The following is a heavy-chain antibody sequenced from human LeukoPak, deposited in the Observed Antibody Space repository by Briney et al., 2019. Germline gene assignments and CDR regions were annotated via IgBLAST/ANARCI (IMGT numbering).Heavy chain of an antibody. CDR3: ARANSFLEPRPEGANY. D-gene: IGHD1-26*01. CDR2: IKQDGSEK. J-gene: IGHJ4*02. V-gene: IGHV3-7*01. Sequence: GGSLRLSCAASGFTFSSYWMSWVRQAPGKGLEWVANIKQDGSEKYYVDSVKGRFTISRDNAKNSLYLQMNSLRAEDTAVYYCARANSFLEPRPEGANYWGQGTLVTVSS. CDR1: GFTFSSYW.